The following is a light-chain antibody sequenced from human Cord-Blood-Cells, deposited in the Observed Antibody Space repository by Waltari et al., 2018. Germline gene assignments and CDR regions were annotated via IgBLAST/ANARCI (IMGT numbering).Light chain of an antibody. J-gene: IGKJ2*01. CDR1: QSLLHSNGYNY. CDR3: MQALQTRYT. V-gene: IGKV2-28*01. CDR2: LGS. Sequence: DIVMTQSPLSLPVTPGEPASISCRSSQSLLHSNGYNYLDWYLQKPGQSPQLLIYLGSNRASGVPDRFSGSGSGTDFTLKISRVEAEDVGVYYCMQALQTRYTFGQRTKLEIK.